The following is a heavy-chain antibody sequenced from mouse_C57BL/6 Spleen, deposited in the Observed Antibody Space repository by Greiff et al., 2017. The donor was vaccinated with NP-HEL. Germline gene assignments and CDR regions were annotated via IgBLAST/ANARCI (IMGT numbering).Heavy chain of an antibody. CDR3: TRVGGSSSYWYFDV. J-gene: IGHJ1*03. CDR2: ISSGGDYI. V-gene: IGHV5-9-1*02. CDR1: GFTFSSYA. D-gene: IGHD1-1*01. Sequence: EVQRVESGEGLVKPGGSLKLSCAASGFTFSSYAMSWVRQTPEKRLEWVAYISSGGDYIYYADTVKGRFTISRDNARNTLYLQMSSLKSEDTAMYYCTRVGGSSSYWYFDVWGTGTTVTVSS.